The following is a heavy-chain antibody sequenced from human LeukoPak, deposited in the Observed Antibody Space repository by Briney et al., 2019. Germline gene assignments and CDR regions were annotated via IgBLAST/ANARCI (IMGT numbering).Heavy chain of an antibody. J-gene: IGHJ5*02. Sequence: ASVKVSCKASGYTFTGYYMHWVRQAPRQGLEWMGWINPNSGGTNYAQKFQGWVTMTRDTSISTAYMELSRLRSDDTAVYYCARRGYYGSHIDNWFDPWGQGTLVTVSS. V-gene: IGHV1-2*04. CDR2: INPNSGGT. CDR3: ARRGYYGSHIDNWFDP. D-gene: IGHD3-10*01. CDR1: GYTFTGYY.